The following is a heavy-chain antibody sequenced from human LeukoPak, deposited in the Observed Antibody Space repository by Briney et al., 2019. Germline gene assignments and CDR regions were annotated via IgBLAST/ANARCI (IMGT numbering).Heavy chain of an antibody. CDR1: GGSISSSSYY. Sequence: SETLSLTCTVSGGSISSSSYYWGWIRQPPGKGLEWIGTICYSGSTYYPSLMGRVTISVDTSKNQFSLKLSSVTAADTAVYYCARYSSGWYSPFDYWGQGTLVTVSS. CDR2: ICYSGST. D-gene: IGHD6-19*01. V-gene: IGHV4-39*01. J-gene: IGHJ4*02. CDR3: ARYSSGWYSPFDY.